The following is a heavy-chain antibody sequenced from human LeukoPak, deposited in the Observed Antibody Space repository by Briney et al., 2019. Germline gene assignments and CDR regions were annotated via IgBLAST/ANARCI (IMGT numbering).Heavy chain of an antibody. Sequence: SQTLSLTCAISGDSVSSNSAAWNWIRQSPSRGLEWLGRTYYRSKWYNDYAVSVKSRITINPDTSKNQFSLQLNSVTPEDTAVYYCARDVPSSLLWSGTYGMDVWGQGTTVTVSS. V-gene: IGHV6-1*01. CDR3: ARDVPSSLLWSGTYGMDV. J-gene: IGHJ6*02. D-gene: IGHD3-10*01. CDR2: TYYRSKWYN. CDR1: GDSVSSNSAA.